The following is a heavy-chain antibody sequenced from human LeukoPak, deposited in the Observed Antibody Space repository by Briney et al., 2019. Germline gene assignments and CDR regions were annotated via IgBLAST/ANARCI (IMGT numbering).Heavy chain of an antibody. CDR2: IRTTAEGAKYA. D-gene: IGHD3-9*01. V-gene: IGHV3-48*02. CDR1: GFSFTDYP. Sequence: PGGSLRLSCATSGFSFTDYPMNWVRQAPGKGLEWISNIRTTAEGAKYAYYADSVKGRVTISGDDGKNTLYLHMNSLRDDDTAVYYCATDQRYALDYWGQGILVTVSS. CDR3: ATDQRYALDY. J-gene: IGHJ4*02.